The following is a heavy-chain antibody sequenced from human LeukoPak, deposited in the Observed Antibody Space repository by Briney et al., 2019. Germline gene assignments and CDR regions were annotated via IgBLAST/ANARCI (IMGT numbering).Heavy chain of an antibody. V-gene: IGHV4-34*01. CDR3: ARGFGRELLHYYYYYGMDV. CDR2: INHSGST. J-gene: IGHJ6*02. D-gene: IGHD1-26*01. Sequence: PSETLSLTCAVYGGSFSGYYWSWIRQSPGKGLEWIGEINHSGSTNYNPSLKSRVTISVDTSKNQFSLKLSSVTAADTAVYYCARGFGRELLHYYYYYGMDVWGQGTTVTVSS. CDR1: GGSFSGYY.